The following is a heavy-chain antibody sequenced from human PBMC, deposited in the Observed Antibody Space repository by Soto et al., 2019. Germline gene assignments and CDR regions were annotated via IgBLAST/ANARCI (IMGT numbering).Heavy chain of an antibody. D-gene: IGHD3-10*01. CDR1: GCTLSNSA. Sequence: GASVKVSCKTCGCTLSNSAINWVRQAPGQGLEWMGGFTPIFGSTFYAQNFQDRVTITADKSTGTAYIELSSLTSEDTAMYFCARGRVRGLKVARHFHSWGQATLVTVSS. CDR3: ARGRVRGLKVARHFHS. V-gene: IGHV1-69*06. CDR2: FTPIFGST. J-gene: IGHJ4*02.